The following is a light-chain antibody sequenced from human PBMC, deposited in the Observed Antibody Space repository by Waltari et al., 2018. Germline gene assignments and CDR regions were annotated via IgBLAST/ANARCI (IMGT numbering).Light chain of an antibody. V-gene: IGLV7-46*01. CDR2: DTS. CDR1: SGPVIDVRF. CDR3: LLSFRSGWV. Sequence: QAVVTQEPSLTVSPGETVTLTCASSSGPVIDVRFPSWLQQRPGQAPSTLIFDTSIKIMWAPARVSGSLIGGRAVRTLAGAQPEDEADYYCLLSFRSGWVFGGGTRLIV. J-gene: IGLJ3*02.